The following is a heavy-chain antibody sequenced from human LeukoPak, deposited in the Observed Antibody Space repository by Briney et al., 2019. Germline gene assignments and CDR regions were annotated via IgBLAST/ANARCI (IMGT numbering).Heavy chain of an antibody. CDR2: MNPNSGKT. CDR1: GYTFTSYD. Sequence: ASVKVSCKASGYTFTSYDINWVRQATGQGLEWMGWMNPNSGKTGYAQSFQGRVTMTRDTSTDTAYMELNSLRSEDTAVYYCARDYFEPSVSVYHFSGLDDWGLGTTVTVSS. J-gene: IGHJ6*02. V-gene: IGHV1-8*01. D-gene: IGHD3-22*01. CDR3: ARDYFEPSVSVYHFSGLDD.